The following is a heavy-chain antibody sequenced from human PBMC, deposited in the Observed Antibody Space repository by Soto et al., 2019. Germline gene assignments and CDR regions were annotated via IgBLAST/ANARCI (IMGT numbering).Heavy chain of an antibody. J-gene: IGHJ3*02. D-gene: IGHD3-3*01. CDR3: ARDSRVANYDFWSGYPDRAFDI. CDR1: GGSIRSGGYY. V-gene: IGHV4-31*03. CDR2: IYYSGST. Sequence: SETLSLTCTVSGGSIRSGGYYWIWIRQHPGKGLEWIGYIYYSGSTYYNPSLKSRVTISVDTSKNQFSLKLSSVTAADTAVYYCARDSRVANYDFWSGYPDRAFDIWGQGTMVTVSS.